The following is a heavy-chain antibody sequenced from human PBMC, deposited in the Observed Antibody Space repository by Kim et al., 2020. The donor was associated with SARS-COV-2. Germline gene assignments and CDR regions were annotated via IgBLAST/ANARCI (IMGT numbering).Heavy chain of an antibody. CDR3: ATAYSGRRSNLPQYYFDY. Sequence: ASVKVSCKVSGYTLTELSMHWVRQAPGKGLEWMGGFDPEDGETIYAQKFQGRVTMTEDTSTDTAYMELSSLRSADTAVYYCATAYSGRRSNLPQYYFDYCGQEALVTVSS. V-gene: IGHV1-24*01. D-gene: IGHD1-26*01. J-gene: IGHJ4*02. CDR2: FDPEDGET. CDR1: GYTLTELS.